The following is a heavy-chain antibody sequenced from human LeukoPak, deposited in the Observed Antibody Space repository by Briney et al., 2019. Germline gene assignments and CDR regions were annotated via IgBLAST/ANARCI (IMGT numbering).Heavy chain of an antibody. CDR2: IYPGDSDT. CDR1: GYSFTNYW. CDR3: ARLPVLVTACFDY. J-gene: IGHJ4*02. V-gene: IGHV5-51*01. D-gene: IGHD2-21*02. Sequence: KSGESLKTSCKASGYSFTNYWCGWVGQTPGKGLEWMGIIYPGDSDTRYSPSFQGQVTISADKSITTAYLQWSSLKASDTAMYYCARLPVLVTACFDYWGQGTLVTVSS.